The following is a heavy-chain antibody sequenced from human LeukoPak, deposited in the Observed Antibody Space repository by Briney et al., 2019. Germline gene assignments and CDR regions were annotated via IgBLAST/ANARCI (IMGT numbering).Heavy chain of an antibody. CDR1: GGSISSGDYY. CDR2: IYYSGST. Sequence: SQTLSLTCTVSGGSISSGDYYWSWIRQPPGKGLEWIGYIYYSGSTYYNPSLKSRVTISVDTSENQFSLKLSSVTAADPAVYYCARNAVGSGPNFDYWGQGTLVTVSS. V-gene: IGHV4-30-4*01. D-gene: IGHD6-19*01. J-gene: IGHJ4*02. CDR3: ARNAVGSGPNFDY.